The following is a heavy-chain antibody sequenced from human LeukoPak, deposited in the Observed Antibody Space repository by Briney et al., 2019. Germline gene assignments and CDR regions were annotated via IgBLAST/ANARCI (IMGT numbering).Heavy chain of an antibody. J-gene: IGHJ4*02. V-gene: IGHV3-30*19. D-gene: IGHD3-10*01. Sequence: GGSLRLSCVASGFTFSSYGMHWVRQAPGKGLEWVTVISYDGTNKYYADSVKGRFTISRDNSKNTLYLQMNSLRTEDTAVYYCASPTSSPRYRFGTGDVDHWGQGTLVTVSS. CDR1: GFTFSSYG. CDR2: ISYDGTNK. CDR3: ASPTSSPRYRFGTGDVDH.